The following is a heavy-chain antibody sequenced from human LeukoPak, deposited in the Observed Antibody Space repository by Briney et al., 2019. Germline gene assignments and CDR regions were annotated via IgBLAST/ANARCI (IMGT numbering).Heavy chain of an antibody. CDR2: ISWNSGSI. D-gene: IGHD5-12*01. CDR3: AKAEMATITGGYFDY. CDR1: GFTFDDYA. J-gene: IGHJ4*02. V-gene: IGHV3-9*01. Sequence: GGSLRLSCAASGFTFDDYAMHWVRQAPGKGLEWVSGISWNSGSIGYADSVKGRFTISRDNAKNSLYLQMNSLRAEDTALYYCAKAEMATITGGYFDYWGQGTLVTVSS.